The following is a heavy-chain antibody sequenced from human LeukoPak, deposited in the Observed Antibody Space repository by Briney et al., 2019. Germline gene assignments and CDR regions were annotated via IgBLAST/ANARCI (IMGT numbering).Heavy chain of an antibody. CDR2: ISSSSSYI. V-gene: IGHV3-21*01. CDR1: GFTFSSYS. Sequence: GGSLRVSCAASGFTFSSYSMNWVRQAPGKGLEWVSSISSSSSYIYYADSVKGRFTISRDNAKNSLYLQMNSLRAEDTAVYYCARDSPPWEIRQNDAFDIWGQGIMVTVSS. D-gene: IGHD1-26*01. CDR3: ARDSPPWEIRQNDAFDI. J-gene: IGHJ3*02.